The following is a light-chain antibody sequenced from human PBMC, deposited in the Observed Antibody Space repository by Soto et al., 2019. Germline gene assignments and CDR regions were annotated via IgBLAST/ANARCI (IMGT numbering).Light chain of an antibody. Sequence: DIQMTQSPSTLSASVRDSVTISCRASQSVSAWLAWYQQKPGKAPKLLISDASSLKSGVPVRFSGSGYGTEFTLTISSLQPEDFATYYCQQYSSYSLTFGGGTKVDIK. J-gene: IGKJ4*01. V-gene: IGKV1-5*01. CDR2: DAS. CDR3: QQYSSYSLT. CDR1: QSVSAW.